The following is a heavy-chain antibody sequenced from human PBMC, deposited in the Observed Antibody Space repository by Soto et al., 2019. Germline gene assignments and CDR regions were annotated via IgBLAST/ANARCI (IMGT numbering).Heavy chain of an antibody. D-gene: IGHD3-22*01. CDR1: GDSISSYY. CDR3: AMRSMAVVPEY. V-gene: IGHV4-59*01. Sequence: QVQLQESGPGLVKPSETLSLTCAVSGDSISSYYCMWIRQPPGKGLESIGYLYYGRSANYNPSLKSRVTLSGDSSTNQCSLTLSSMTGEDTAVYYCAMRSMAVVPEYWGQGTLGTVSS. CDR2: LYYGRSA. J-gene: IGHJ4*02.